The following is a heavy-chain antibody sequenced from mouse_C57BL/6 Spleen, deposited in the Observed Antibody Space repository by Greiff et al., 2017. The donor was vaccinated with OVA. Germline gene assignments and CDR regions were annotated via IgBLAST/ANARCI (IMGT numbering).Heavy chain of an antibody. Sequence: DVQLVESGGGLVKPGGSLKLSCAASGFTFSDYGMHWVRQAPEKGLEWVAYISSGSSTIYYADTVKGRFTISRDNAKNTLFLQMTSLRSEDTAMYYCARPGWLLPNAMDYWGQGTSVTVSS. CDR1: GFTFSDYG. CDR2: ISSGSSTI. V-gene: IGHV5-17*01. J-gene: IGHJ4*01. CDR3: ARPGWLLPNAMDY. D-gene: IGHD2-3*01.